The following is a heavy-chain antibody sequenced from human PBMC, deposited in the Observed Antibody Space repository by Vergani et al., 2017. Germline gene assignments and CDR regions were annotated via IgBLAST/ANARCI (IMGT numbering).Heavy chain of an antibody. CDR3: ARDLHPEILGELSFSYYYYYGMDV. J-gene: IGHJ6*02. CDR2: IRYDGSNK. D-gene: IGHD3-16*02. Sequence: QVQLVESGGGVVQPGGSLRLSCAASGFTFSSYGMHWVRQAPGKGLEWVAFIRYDGSNKYYADSVKGRFTISRDNSKNTLYLQMNSLIAEDTAGYYCARDLHPEILGELSFSYYYYYGMDVWGQGTTVTVSS. CDR1: GFTFSSYG. V-gene: IGHV3-30*02.